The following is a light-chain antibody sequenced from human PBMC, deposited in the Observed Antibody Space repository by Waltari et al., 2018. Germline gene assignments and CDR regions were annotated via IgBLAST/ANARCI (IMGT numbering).Light chain of an antibody. Sequence: EIVLTLSPATLSLSPGERATLSCRASQSVSSYLAWYQQKPGQAPRLLIYDASNRATGIPARFSGSGSGTDFTLTISSLEPEDFAVYYCQQRSNWAITFGQGTRLEIK. CDR2: DAS. J-gene: IGKJ5*01. V-gene: IGKV3-11*01. CDR1: QSVSSY. CDR3: QQRSNWAIT.